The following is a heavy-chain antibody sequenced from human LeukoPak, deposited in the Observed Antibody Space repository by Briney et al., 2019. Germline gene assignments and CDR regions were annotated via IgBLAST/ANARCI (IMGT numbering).Heavy chain of an antibody. V-gene: IGHV4-38-2*02. J-gene: IGHJ5*02. CDR3: ARVSSRDSRFDP. D-gene: IGHD5-24*01. Sequence: PSETLSLTCTVSGYSISSGYYWGWIRQPPGKGLEWIGSIYHSGSTYYNPSLKSRVTISVDTSKNQFSLKLSSVTAADTAVYHCARVSSRDSRFDPWGQGTLVTVSS. CDR2: IYHSGST. CDR1: GYSISSGYY.